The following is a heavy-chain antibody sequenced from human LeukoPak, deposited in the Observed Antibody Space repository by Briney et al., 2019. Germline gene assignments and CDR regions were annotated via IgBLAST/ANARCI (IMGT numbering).Heavy chain of an antibody. Sequence: GGSLRLSCAASGFTFSDYYMSWIRQAPGKGLEWVSYISSSGSTIYYAYSVKGRFTISRDNAKNSLYLQMNSLRAEDTAVYYCARDPPPQTFDYWGQGTLVTVSS. J-gene: IGHJ4*02. CDR3: ARDPPPQTFDY. CDR2: ISSSGSTI. V-gene: IGHV3-11*04. CDR1: GFTFSDYY.